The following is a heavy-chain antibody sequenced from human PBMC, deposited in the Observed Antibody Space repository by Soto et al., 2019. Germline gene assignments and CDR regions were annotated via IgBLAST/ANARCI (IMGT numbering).Heavy chain of an antibody. Sequence: SETLSLTCTVSGGSMRSDYWSWIRQPPGRGLEWIAYVHYSGNIYSNPSLMSRIPISMDTSKNQFYLGLYSVTAADTAVYFCARDHSLSSGHFDSWGPGTQVTVSS. J-gene: IGHJ4*02. D-gene: IGHD6-6*01. CDR2: VHYSGNI. CDR1: GGSMRSDY. V-gene: IGHV4-59*01. CDR3: ARDHSLSSGHFDS.